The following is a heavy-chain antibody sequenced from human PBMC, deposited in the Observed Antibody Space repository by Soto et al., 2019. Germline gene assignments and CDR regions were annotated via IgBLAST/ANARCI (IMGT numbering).Heavy chain of an antibody. CDR1: GFTFSTYG. J-gene: IGHJ4*02. Sequence: GGSLRLSCAASGFTFSTYGMYWVRQAPGKGLEWVALVSYDGSSKYYADSVKGRFTISRDNSKNTLYLQMNSLRAEDTSVYYCAKEGGLSGSYYISSSYYFDYWGQGTLVTVSS. D-gene: IGHD1-26*01. V-gene: IGHV3-30*18. CDR3: AKEGGLSGSYYISSSYYFDY. CDR2: VSYDGSSK.